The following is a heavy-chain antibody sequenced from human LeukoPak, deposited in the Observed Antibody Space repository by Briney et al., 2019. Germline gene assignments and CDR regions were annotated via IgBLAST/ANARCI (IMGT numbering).Heavy chain of an antibody. V-gene: IGHV3-11*01. CDR2: ISSSGSTI. CDR1: GFTFSDYY. D-gene: IGHD3-10*01. CDR3: ARDYIRGAQNYYYYGMDV. J-gene: IGHJ6*02. Sequence: SGGSLRLSCAASGFTFSDYYMSWIRQAPGKGLEWVSYISSSGSTIYYADSVKGRFTISRDNAKNSLYLQMNSLRAEDTAVYYCARDYIRGAQNYYYYGMDVWGQGTMVTVSS.